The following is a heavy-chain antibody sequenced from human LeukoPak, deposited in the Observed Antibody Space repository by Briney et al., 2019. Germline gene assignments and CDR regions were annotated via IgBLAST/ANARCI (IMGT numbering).Heavy chain of an antibody. Sequence: SETLSLTCTVSGGSISSYYWTWIRQPPGKGLEWIGYIYYSGSTNYNPSLKSRVTISVDTSKKHFSLKLSSVTAADTAVYYCASYYYDSSGYYSNFDYWGQGTLVTVSS. CDR1: GGSISSYY. V-gene: IGHV4-59*12. J-gene: IGHJ4*02. CDR2: IYYSGST. D-gene: IGHD3-22*01. CDR3: ASYYYDSSGYYSNFDY.